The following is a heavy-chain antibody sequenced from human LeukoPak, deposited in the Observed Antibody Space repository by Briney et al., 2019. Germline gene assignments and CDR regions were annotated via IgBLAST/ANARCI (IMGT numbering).Heavy chain of an antibody. J-gene: IGHJ3*01. CDR3: ARDRFMVRGVMVRTFDL. Sequence: GGSLRLSCAASGFTFSEYAMQWVRQAPDKGLEWVAVIGYDGSNKYDADSVKGRFTISRDNSKNMMYLQMNSLRAEDTAVYYCARDRFMVRGVMVRTFDLWGQGTMVTVSS. V-gene: IGHV3-33*01. CDR1: GFTFSEYA. CDR2: IGYDGSNK. D-gene: IGHD3-10*01.